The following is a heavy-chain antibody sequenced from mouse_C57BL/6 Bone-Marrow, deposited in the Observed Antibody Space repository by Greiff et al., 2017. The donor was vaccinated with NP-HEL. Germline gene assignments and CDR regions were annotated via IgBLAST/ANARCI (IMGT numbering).Heavy chain of an antibody. D-gene: IGHD3-2*02. J-gene: IGHJ2*01. CDR1: GYSITSGYY. Sequence: EVQLVESGPGLVKPSQSLSLTCSVTGYSITSGYYWKWIRQFPGNKLEWMGYISYDGSNNYNPSLKNRISITRDTSKNQFFLKLNSVTTEDTATYYCARGTAQAKDFDYWGQGTTLTVSS. V-gene: IGHV3-6*01. CDR2: ISYDGSN. CDR3: ARGTAQAKDFDY.